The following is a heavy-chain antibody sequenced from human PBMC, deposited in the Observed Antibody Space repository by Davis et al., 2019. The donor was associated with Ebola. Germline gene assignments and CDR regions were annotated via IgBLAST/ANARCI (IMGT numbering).Heavy chain of an antibody. J-gene: IGHJ6*02. V-gene: IGHV3-21*04. Sequence: GESLKISCAAPGFTFSSYSMNWVRQAPGKGLEWVSSISSSSSYIYYADSVKGRFTISRDNAKNSLYLQMNSLRAEDTAVYYCARESEALDVWSQGTTVTVSS. CDR1: GFTFSSYS. CDR3: ARESEALDV. CDR2: ISSSSSYI.